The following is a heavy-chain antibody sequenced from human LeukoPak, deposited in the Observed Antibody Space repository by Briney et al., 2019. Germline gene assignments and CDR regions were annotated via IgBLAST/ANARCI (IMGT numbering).Heavy chain of an antibody. CDR3: ARLYYDSSGYYQTCYFDY. V-gene: IGHV4-39*01. CDR2: IYYSGST. D-gene: IGHD3-22*01. Sequence: SETLSLTCTVSGGSISSSSYYWGWIRQPPGKGLEWIGSIYYSGSTYYNPSLKSRVTISVDTSKNQFSLNLSSVTAADTAVYYCARLYYDSSGYYQTCYFDYWGQGTLVTVSS. J-gene: IGHJ4*02. CDR1: GGSISSSSYY.